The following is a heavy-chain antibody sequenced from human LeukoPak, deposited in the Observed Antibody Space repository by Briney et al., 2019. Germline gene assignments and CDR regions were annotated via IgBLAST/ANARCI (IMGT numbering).Heavy chain of an antibody. Sequence: PGGSLRLSCAASGFTFSSYWMSWVRQAPGKGLEWVASIKQDGSEKYYVDSVKGRFTISRDNAKNSLYLQMNSLRAEDTAVYYCARLRYFDWLPFFDSWGQGTLVTVSS. CDR2: IKQDGSEK. J-gene: IGHJ4*02. V-gene: IGHV3-7*01. CDR3: ARLRYFDWLPFFDS. CDR1: GFTFSSYW. D-gene: IGHD3-9*01.